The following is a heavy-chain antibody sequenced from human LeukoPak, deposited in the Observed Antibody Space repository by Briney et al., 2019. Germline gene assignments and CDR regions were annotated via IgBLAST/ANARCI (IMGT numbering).Heavy chain of an antibody. J-gene: IGHJ4*02. Sequence: SVKVSCKASGGTFSSYAISWVRQAPGQGLEWMGGIIPIFGTANYAQKFQGRVTITADESTSTAYMELSSLRSEDTAVYYCARSRDYYGSGSYLDYWGQGTLVTVSS. D-gene: IGHD3-10*01. CDR3: ARSRDYYGSGSYLDY. V-gene: IGHV1-69*13. CDR1: GGTFSSYA. CDR2: IIPIFGTA.